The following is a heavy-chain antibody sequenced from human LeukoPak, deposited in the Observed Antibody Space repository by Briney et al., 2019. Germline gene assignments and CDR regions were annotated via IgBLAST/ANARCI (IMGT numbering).Heavy chain of an antibody. CDR3: ARESITIFGVVGSDY. V-gene: IGHV1-46*01. CDR1: GYTFTSYY. J-gene: IGHJ4*02. CDR2: INPSGGST. Sequence: ASVKVSCKASGYTFTSYYMHWVRQAPGQGLEWMGIINPSGGSTSYAQKFQGRVTMTRDTSTSTVYMELSSLRSEDTAVYYCARESITIFGVVGSDYWGQGTLVTVSS. D-gene: IGHD3-3*01.